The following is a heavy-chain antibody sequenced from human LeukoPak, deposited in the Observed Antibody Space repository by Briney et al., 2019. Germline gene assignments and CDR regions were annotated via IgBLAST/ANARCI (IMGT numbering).Heavy chain of an antibody. Sequence: SETLSLTCTVSGGSTSSYYWSWIRQPPGKGLEWIGYIYYSGSTNYNPSLKSRITISVDTSKNQFSLKLSSVTAADTAVYYCARGYRGMSDYWGQGTLVTVSS. J-gene: IGHJ4*02. CDR2: IYYSGST. CDR1: GGSTSSYY. D-gene: IGHD1-26*01. CDR3: ARGYRGMSDY. V-gene: IGHV4-59*01.